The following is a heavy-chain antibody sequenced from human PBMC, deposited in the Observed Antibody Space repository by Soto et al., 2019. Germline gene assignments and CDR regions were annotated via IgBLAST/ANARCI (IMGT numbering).Heavy chain of an antibody. Sequence: PSETLSLTCAVYGGSFRSYSWTWIRQPPGKGLEWIGEVNHSGSTYYSPSLMSRVTLSIDTSKNQFSLKLSSVTAADTAVYYCARGRQVTPAALFKRAGDYAMDVWGQGTTVTVSS. CDR3: ARGRQVTPAALFKRAGDYAMDV. J-gene: IGHJ6*02. CDR1: GGSFRSYS. V-gene: IGHV4-34*01. D-gene: IGHD2-2*01. CDR2: VNHSGST.